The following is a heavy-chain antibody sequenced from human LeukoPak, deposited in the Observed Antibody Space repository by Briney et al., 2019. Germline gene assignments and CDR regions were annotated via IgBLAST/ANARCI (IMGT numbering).Heavy chain of an antibody. V-gene: IGHV3-23*01. D-gene: IGHD6-13*01. CDR3: AKTRPLDSSSWSHGDY. Sequence: GGSLRLSCAASGFTFSSYAMSWVRQAPGKGLEWVSAISGSGDSTYYGDSVKGRFTISRDSSKNTLYLQMNSLRAEDTAVYYCAKTRPLDSSSWSHGDYWGQGTLVTVSS. J-gene: IGHJ4*02. CDR1: GFTFSSYA. CDR2: ISGSGDST.